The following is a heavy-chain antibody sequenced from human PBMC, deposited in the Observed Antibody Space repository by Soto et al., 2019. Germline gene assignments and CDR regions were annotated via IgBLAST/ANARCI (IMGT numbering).Heavy chain of an antibody. CDR2: IYYSGST. D-gene: IGHD5-18*01. V-gene: IGHV4-39*01. CDR3: ARQREYSYGYSEFDY. J-gene: IGHJ4*02. CDR1: GGSISSSSYY. Sequence: SETLSLTCTVSGGSISSSSYYWGWIRQPPGKGLEWIGSIYYSGSTYYNPSLKSRVTISVDTSKNQFSLKLSSVTAADTAVYYCARQREYSYGYSEFDYWGQGTLVTVSS.